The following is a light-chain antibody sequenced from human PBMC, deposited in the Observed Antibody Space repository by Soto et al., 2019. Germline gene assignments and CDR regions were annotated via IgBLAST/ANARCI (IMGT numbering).Light chain of an antibody. V-gene: IGKV3-15*01. CDR1: HSVSSS. CDR2: GAS. J-gene: IGKJ1*01. Sequence: EIVMTQSPATLSVSPGGGAPRFCRASHSVSSSLAWYQQKPGQAPRLLIHGASTRATGIPARFSGSGSGTEFTLTISSLQSEDFAVYYCQQYSDWRPQFGQGTKVDIK. CDR3: QQYSDWRPQ.